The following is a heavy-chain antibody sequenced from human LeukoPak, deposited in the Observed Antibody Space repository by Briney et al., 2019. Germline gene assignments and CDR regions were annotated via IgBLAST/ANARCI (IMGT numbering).Heavy chain of an antibody. CDR3: ARDQKGGDY. D-gene: IGHD1-26*01. V-gene: IGHV3-53*01. CDR2: ISTSGAK. Sequence: GGSLRLSCTASEFVFSTHGMNWVRQAPGKGLEWISYISTSGAKFYADSVKGRFTISRDNSKNTLYLQMNSLRAEDTAVYYCARDQKGGDYWGQGTLVTVSS. J-gene: IGHJ4*02. CDR1: EFVFSTHG.